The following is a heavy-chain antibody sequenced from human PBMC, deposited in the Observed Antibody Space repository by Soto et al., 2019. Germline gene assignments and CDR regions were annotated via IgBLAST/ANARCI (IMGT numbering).Heavy chain of an antibody. CDR3: ARLRLDYYDSSGYAFGMDV. D-gene: IGHD3-22*01. Sequence: GGSLRLSCAASGFTFSSYAMSWVRQAPGKGLEWVSAISGSGGSTYYADSVKGRFTISRDNSKNTLYLQMNSLRAEDTAVYYCARLRLDYYDSSGYAFGMDVWGQGTTVTVS. J-gene: IGHJ6*02. CDR2: ISGSGGST. V-gene: IGHV3-23*01. CDR1: GFTFSSYA.